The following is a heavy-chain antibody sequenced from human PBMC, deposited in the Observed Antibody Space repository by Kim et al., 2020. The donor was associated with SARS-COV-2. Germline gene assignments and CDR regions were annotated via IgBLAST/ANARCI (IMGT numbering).Heavy chain of an antibody. D-gene: IGHD6-6*01. J-gene: IGHJ4*02. Sequence: YNDYAGSVKSRITINPDTSKTQFSLQLNSVTPEDTAVYYCARDRYGSSDYWGQGTLVTVSS. V-gene: IGHV6-1*01. CDR3: ARDRYGSSDY. CDR2: YN.